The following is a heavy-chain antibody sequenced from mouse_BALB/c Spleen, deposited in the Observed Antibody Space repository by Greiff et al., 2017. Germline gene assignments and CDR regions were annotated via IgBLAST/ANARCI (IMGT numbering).Heavy chain of an antibody. V-gene: IGHV1S127*01. CDR1: GYTFTSYW. Sequence: VQLQQPGAELVKPGASVKMSCKASGYTFTSYWMHWVKQRPGQGLEWIGVIDPSDSYTSYNQKFKGKATLTVDTSSSTAYMQLSSLTSEDSAVYYCTRYSTATWFAYWGQGTLVTVSA. J-gene: IGHJ3*01. D-gene: IGHD1-2*01. CDR3: TRYSTATWFAY. CDR2: IDPSDSYT.